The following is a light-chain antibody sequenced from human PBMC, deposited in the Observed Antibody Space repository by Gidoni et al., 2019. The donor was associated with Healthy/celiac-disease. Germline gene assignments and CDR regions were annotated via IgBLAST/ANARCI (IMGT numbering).Light chain of an antibody. CDR3: QQSYSTLPCS. Sequence: DIQMTQSPSSLSASVGDRVTITCQASQSISSYLNWYQQKPGKAPKLLIYAASSLQSGVPSRFSGSGSGTDFTLTISSLQPEDFATYYCQQSYSTLPCSFGQGTKLEIK. CDR2: AAS. V-gene: IGKV1-39*01. CDR1: QSISSY. J-gene: IGKJ2*04.